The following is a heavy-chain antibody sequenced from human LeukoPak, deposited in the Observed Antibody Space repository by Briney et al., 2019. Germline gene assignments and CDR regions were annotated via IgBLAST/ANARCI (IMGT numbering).Heavy chain of an antibody. D-gene: IGHD3-22*01. V-gene: IGHV3-30*02. J-gene: IGHJ5*02. Sequence: GGSLRLSCAASGFTFSSYGMHWVRQAPGKGLEWVAFIRYDGSNKYYADSVKGRFTISRDNSKNTLYLQMNSLRAEDTAVYYCAKGNYYDSSAYNWFDPWGKGTLVTVSS. CDR2: IRYDGSNK. CDR3: AKGNYYDSSAYNWFDP. CDR1: GFTFSSYG.